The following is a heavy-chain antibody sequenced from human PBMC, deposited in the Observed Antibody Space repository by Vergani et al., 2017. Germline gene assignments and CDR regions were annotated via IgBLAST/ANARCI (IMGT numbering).Heavy chain of an antibody. Sequence: QVQRVQSGAEVKKPGASVKVSCKASGYTFTSYAMHCVRQAPGQRLEWMGWINAGNGNTKYSQKFQGRVTITRDTSASTAYMELSSLRSEDTAVYYCAREGFYDYVWGSYRLRGGYYFDYWGQGTLVTVSS. D-gene: IGHD3-16*02. CDR3: AREGFYDYVWGSYRLRGGYYFDY. CDR2: INAGNGNT. J-gene: IGHJ4*02. V-gene: IGHV1-3*01. CDR1: GYTFTSYA.